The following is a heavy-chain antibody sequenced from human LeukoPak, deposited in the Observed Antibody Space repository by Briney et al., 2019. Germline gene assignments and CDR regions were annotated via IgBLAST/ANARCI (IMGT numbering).Heavy chain of an antibody. Sequence: GGSLRLSCAASGFTFSGYRMNWVRQAPGKGLEWVSYISSSSRTIYYADSVKGRFTISRDNAKNSLYLQMNSLRAEDTAVYYCARVAPYHYYDSSGYPGAFDYWGQGTLVTVSS. J-gene: IGHJ4*02. CDR1: GFTFSGYR. CDR3: ARVAPYHYYDSSGYPGAFDY. CDR2: ISSSSRTI. V-gene: IGHV3-48*04. D-gene: IGHD3-22*01.